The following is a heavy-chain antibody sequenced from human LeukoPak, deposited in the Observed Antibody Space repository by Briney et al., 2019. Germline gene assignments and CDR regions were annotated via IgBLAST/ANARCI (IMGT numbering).Heavy chain of an antibody. V-gene: IGHV1-69*04. D-gene: IGHD3-16*01. CDR2: TIPILGIA. J-gene: IGHJ4*02. CDR3: ARWYSTFQYFDY. Sequence: GSSVKVSCKASGGTFSSYAISWVRQAPGQGLEWMGRTIPILGIANYAQKLQGRVTITADKSTSTAYMELSSLRSEDTAVYYCARWYSTFQYFDYWGQGTLVTVSS. CDR1: GGTFSSYA.